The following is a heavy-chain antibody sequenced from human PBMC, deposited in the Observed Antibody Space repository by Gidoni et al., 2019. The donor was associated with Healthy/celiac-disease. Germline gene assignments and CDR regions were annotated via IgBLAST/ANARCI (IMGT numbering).Heavy chain of an antibody. J-gene: IGHJ6*02. CDR3: AKDIGAGGQWLATYYYYGMDV. CDR1: GFTFDDYA. CDR2: ISWDGGST. D-gene: IGHD6-19*01. Sequence: EVQLVESGGVVVPPGGSLRLSCAASGFTFDDYAMHWVRQAPGKGLEWVSLISWDGGSTYYADSVKGRFTISRDNSKNSLYLQMNSLRAEDTALYYCAKDIGAGGQWLATYYYYGMDVWGQGTTVTVSS. V-gene: IGHV3-43D*04.